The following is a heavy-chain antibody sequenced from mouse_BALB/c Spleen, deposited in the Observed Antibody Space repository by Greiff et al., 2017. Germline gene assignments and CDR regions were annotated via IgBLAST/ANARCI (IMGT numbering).Heavy chain of an antibody. V-gene: IGHV2-9*02. Sequence: QVQLKQSGPGLVAPSQSLSITCTVSGFSLTSYGVHWVRQPPGKGLEWLGVIWAGGSTNYNSALMSRLSISKDNAKSHVFLKMNSLQTDDTAMYYCARANYYRYDGDGYYAMAYWGQGTSVTVSA. CDR1: GFSLTSYG. D-gene: IGHD2-14*01. CDR2: IWAGGST. CDR3: ARANYYRYDGDGYYAMAY. J-gene: IGHJ4*01.